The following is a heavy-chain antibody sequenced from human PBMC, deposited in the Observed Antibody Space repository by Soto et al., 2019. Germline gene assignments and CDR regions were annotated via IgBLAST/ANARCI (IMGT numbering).Heavy chain of an antibody. CDR3: ASSGNPNYFDY. Sequence: GASVKVSCKASGGTFSSYAISWVRQAPGQGLEWMGGIIPIFGTANYAQKFQGRVTITADESTSTAYMELSSLRSEDTAVYYCASSGNPNYFDYWGQGTLVTVSS. V-gene: IGHV1-69*13. CDR2: IIPIFGTA. CDR1: GGTFSSYA. J-gene: IGHJ4*02. D-gene: IGHD6-19*01.